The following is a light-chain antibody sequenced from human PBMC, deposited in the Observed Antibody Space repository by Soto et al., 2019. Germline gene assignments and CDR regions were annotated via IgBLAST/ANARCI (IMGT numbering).Light chain of an antibody. V-gene: IGKV1-5*01. J-gene: IGKJ2*01. CDR2: DVS. Sequence: GDRVTITCRASQSFSRWLSWYQQRPGKAPKLLIYDVSTLENVVPPRFSGSGSGTEFTLTISSLQPEDFTTYYCQQYSSDPYTFGQGTKLEIK. CDR1: QSFSRW. CDR3: QQYSSDPYT.